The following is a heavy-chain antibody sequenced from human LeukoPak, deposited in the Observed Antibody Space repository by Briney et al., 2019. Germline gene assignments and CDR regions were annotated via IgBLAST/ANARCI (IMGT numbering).Heavy chain of an antibody. CDR3: ARVGGGYSYGPNDY. Sequence: GGSLRLSCAASGFTFSSYSMNWVRQAPGKGLECVSSISSSSSYIYYADSVKGRFTISRDNAKNSLYLQMNSLRAEDMAVYYCARVGGGYSYGPNDYWGQGTLVTVSS. CDR1: GFTFSSYS. D-gene: IGHD5-18*01. V-gene: IGHV3-21*01. J-gene: IGHJ4*02. CDR2: ISSSSSYI.